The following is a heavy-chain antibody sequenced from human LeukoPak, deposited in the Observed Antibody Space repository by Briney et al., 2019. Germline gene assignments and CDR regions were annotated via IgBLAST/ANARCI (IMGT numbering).Heavy chain of an antibody. CDR3: ARDQGIYNHRIIDS. Sequence: ASVKVSCKASGYTFTNYGISWVRQAPGQGLEWMGWISGYNGNTNYAVKLPGRVSVTTDISTSTAYMELRSLRPDDTAVYYCARDQGIYNHRIIDSWGQGTLVTVSS. CDR2: ISGYNGNT. V-gene: IGHV1-18*01. J-gene: IGHJ4*02. CDR1: GYTFTNYG. D-gene: IGHD5-12*01.